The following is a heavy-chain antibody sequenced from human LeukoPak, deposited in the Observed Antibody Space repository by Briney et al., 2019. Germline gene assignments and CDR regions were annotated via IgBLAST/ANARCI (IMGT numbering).Heavy chain of an antibody. CDR3: ARAVEGIAAAGSDY. CDR1: GYTFTRYG. J-gene: IGHJ4*02. Sequence: ASVKVSCKASGYTFTRYGISWVRQAPGQGLEWMGWISAYNGNTNYAQKLQGRVTMTTDTSTSTAYMELRSLRSDDTAVYYCARAVEGIAAAGSDYWGQGTLVTVSS. D-gene: IGHD6-13*01. CDR2: ISAYNGNT. V-gene: IGHV1-18*01.